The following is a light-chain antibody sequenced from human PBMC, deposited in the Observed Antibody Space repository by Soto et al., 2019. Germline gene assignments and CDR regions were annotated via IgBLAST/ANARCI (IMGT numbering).Light chain of an antibody. Sequence: QSVLTQPASVSGSPGQSITISCTGTSSDVGGYNYVSWYQQHPGRAPKVLIYDVSNRPSGVSNRFSGSKSGNTASLTISGLQAEDDADYYCSSYTSTSNVVFGGGTKLTVL. V-gene: IGLV2-14*01. CDR1: SSDVGGYNY. CDR3: SSYTSTSNVV. CDR2: DVS. J-gene: IGLJ2*01.